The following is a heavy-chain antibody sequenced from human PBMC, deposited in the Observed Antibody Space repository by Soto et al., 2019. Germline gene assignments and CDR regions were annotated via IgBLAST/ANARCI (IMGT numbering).Heavy chain of an antibody. D-gene: IGHD6-6*01. Sequence: QVQLQQWGAGLLKPSETLSLTCAVYGGSFSGYYWSWIRQPPGKGLEWIGEINHSGSTNYNPSLKSRVTISVDTSKNQFPLKLSSVTAADTAVYYCARPFEYSSSSRGFDYWGQGTLVTVSS. CDR3: ARPFEYSSSSRGFDY. CDR2: INHSGST. CDR1: GGSFSGYY. J-gene: IGHJ4*02. V-gene: IGHV4-34*01.